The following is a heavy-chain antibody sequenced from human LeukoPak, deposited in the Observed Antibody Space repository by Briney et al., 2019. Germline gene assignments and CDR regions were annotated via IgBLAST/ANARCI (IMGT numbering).Heavy chain of an antibody. CDR2: IYYSGST. D-gene: IGHD2-2*01. CDR1: GGSISSSSYY. J-gene: IGHJ4*02. CDR3: ARRRVVPKSMHFDY. V-gene: IGHV4-39*01. Sequence: KPSETLSLTCTVSGGSISSSSYYWGWIRQPPGKGLEWIGSIYYSGSTYYNPSLKSRVTISVDTSKNQFSLKLSSVTAADTAVYYCARRRVVPKSMHFDYWGQGTLVTVSS.